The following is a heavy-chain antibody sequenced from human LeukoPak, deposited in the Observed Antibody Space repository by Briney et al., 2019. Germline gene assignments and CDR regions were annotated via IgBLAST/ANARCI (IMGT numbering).Heavy chain of an antibody. CDR3: AKEIYDYVWGSHRYPFDY. V-gene: IGHV3-23*01. J-gene: IGHJ4*02. Sequence: PGGSLRLSCAASGFAFISYSMNWVRQAPGKGLEWVSAISGSGGSTYYADSVKGRFTISRDNSKNTLYLQMNSLRAEDTAVYYCAKEIYDYVWGSHRYPFDYWGQGTLVTVSS. D-gene: IGHD3-16*02. CDR1: GFAFISYS. CDR2: ISGSGGST.